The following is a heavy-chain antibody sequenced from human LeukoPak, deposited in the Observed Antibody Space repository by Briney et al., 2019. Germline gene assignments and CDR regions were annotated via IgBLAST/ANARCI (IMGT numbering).Heavy chain of an antibody. V-gene: IGHV4-4*02. CDR3: ASSSSGWFPGAFDI. CDR1: GASVSRNW. Sequence: SGTLSLTCTVSGASVSRNWWSCVRQPPGKGLEWIGEIHHSGGTNYNPSLKSRVTMSLDNSNNHFSLKLSSVTAADTAVYHCASSSSGWFPGAFDIWGQGTMVTVSS. CDR2: IHHSGGT. J-gene: IGHJ3*02. D-gene: IGHD6-19*01.